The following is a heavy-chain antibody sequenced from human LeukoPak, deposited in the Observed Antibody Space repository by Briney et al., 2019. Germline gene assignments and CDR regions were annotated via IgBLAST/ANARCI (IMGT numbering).Heavy chain of an antibody. V-gene: IGHV1-8*01. D-gene: IGHD3-9*01. J-gene: IGHJ4*02. CDR1: GYTFTSYD. CDR3: ARGGYFDWLFIY. CDR2: MNPNSGNT. Sequence: ASVKVSXKASGYTFTSYDINWVRQATGQGLEWMGWMNPNSGNTGYAQKFQGRVTMTRNTSISTAYMELSSLRSEDTAVYYCARGGYFDWLFIYWGQGTLVTVSS.